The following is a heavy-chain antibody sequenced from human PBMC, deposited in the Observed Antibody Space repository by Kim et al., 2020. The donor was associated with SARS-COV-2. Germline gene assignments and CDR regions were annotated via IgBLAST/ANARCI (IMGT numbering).Heavy chain of an antibody. J-gene: IGHJ6*03. CDR3: ARTVDTAMNAYMDV. CDR1: GGSISGYY. CDR2: LYYIGST. V-gene: IGHV4-59*08. Sequence: SETLSLTCTVSGGSISGYYWSWIRQPPGKGLEWIGYLYYIGSTNYNPSLKSRVSISVDKSKNQFSLRLSSVAAADTAVYYCARTVDTAMNAYMDVWGKGT. D-gene: IGHD5-18*01.